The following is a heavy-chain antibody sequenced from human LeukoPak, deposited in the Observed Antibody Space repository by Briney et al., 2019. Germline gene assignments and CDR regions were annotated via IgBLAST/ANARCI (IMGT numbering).Heavy chain of an antibody. V-gene: IGHV1-69*04. CDR3: ARDVEMATIDYFDY. CDR2: IIPILGIA. CDR1: GGTFSSYA. D-gene: IGHD5-24*01. Sequence: SVKVSCKASGGTFSSYAISWVRQAPGRGLEWMGRIIPILGIANYAQKFQGRVTITADKSTSTAYMELSSLRSEDTAVYYCARDVEMATIDYFDYWGQGTLVTVSS. J-gene: IGHJ4*02.